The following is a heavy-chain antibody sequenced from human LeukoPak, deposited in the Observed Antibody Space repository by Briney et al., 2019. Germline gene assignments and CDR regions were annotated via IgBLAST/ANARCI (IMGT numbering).Heavy chain of an antibody. J-gene: IGHJ5*02. CDR3: TRESVVVVAASNWFDP. Sequence: SQTLSLTCTVSGGSISSGSYYWSWIRQPAGKGLEWIGRIYTSGSTNYNPSLKSRVTISVDTSKNQFSLKLSSVTAADTAVYYCTRESVVVVAASNWFDPWGQGTLVTVSS. CDR1: GGSISSGSYY. CDR2: IYTSGST. V-gene: IGHV4-61*02. D-gene: IGHD2-15*01.